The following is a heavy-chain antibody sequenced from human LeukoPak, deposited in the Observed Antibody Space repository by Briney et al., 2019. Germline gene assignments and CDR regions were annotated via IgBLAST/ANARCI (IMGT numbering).Heavy chain of an antibody. D-gene: IGHD1-26*01. V-gene: IGHV1-2*06. Sequence: AXVKVSCKASGYTFTGYYMHWVRQAPGQGLEWMGRINPNRGGRNYAQKFQGRVTMTRDTSISTAYMELSRLRSDDTAVYYCARDRGSYGNDAFDIWGQGTMVTVSS. CDR3: ARDRGSYGNDAFDI. CDR1: GYTFTGYY. CDR2: INPNRGGR. J-gene: IGHJ3*02.